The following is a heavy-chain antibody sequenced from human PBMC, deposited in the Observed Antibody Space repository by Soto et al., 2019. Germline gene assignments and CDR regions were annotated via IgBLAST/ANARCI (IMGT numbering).Heavy chain of an antibody. CDR2: SIPIFGTA. CDR3: AEGRGYCSSTSCYDYYYYGMDV. D-gene: IGHD2-2*01. J-gene: IGHJ6*02. Sequence: QVQLVQSGAEVKKPGSSVKVSCKASGGTFSSYAISWVRQAPGQGLEWMGGSIPIFGTANYAQKFQGRVTITADESTSTAYMELSSLRSEDTAVYYCAEGRGYCSSTSCYDYYYYGMDVWGQGTTVTVSS. V-gene: IGHV1-69*01. CDR1: GGTFSSYA.